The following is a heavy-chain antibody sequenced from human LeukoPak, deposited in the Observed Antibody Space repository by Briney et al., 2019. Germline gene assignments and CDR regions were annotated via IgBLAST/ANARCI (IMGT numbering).Heavy chain of an antibody. CDR2: ISGSGGST. D-gene: IGHD1-26*01. CDR3: AKGVWPDREWERIGGYYFDY. V-gene: IGHV3-23*01. Sequence: GGSLRLSCAASGFTFSSYAMSWVRQAPGKGLEWVSAISGSGGSTYYADSVKGRFTISRDNSKNTLYLQMNSLRAEDTAVYYCAKGVWPDREWERIGGYYFDYWGQGTLVTVSS. CDR1: GFTFSSYA. J-gene: IGHJ4*02.